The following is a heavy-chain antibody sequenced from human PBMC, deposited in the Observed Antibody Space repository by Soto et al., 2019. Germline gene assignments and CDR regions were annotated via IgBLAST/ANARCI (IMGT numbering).Heavy chain of an antibody. CDR1: GYSFTSYW. J-gene: IGHJ6*02. CDR3: ARFEYQRGYCSGGSCYPLAMDV. Sequence: PGESLKISCKGSGYSFTSYWIGSVRQMPGKGLEWMGIIYPGDSDTRYSPSFQGQVTISADKSISTAYLQWSSLKASDTAMYYCARFEYQRGYCSGGSCYPLAMDVWGQGTTVTVSS. CDR2: IYPGDSDT. V-gene: IGHV5-51*01. D-gene: IGHD2-15*01.